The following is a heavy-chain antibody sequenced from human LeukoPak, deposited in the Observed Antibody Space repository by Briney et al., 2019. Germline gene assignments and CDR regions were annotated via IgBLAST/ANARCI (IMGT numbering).Heavy chain of an antibody. J-gene: IGHJ5*02. CDR2: IYHTGST. V-gene: IGHV4-38-2*02. Sequence: SETLSLTCTVSGDSISSGYYWGWIRQSPGKGLEWIGSIYHTGSTNYNPSLHRRVTMSVDTSKSQFSLSPRSVTAADTAVYYCAKGIKCSSLSCDAFGPWGQGTPVTVSS. CDR1: GDSISSGYY. CDR3: AKGIKCSSLSCDAFGP. D-gene: IGHD2-2*01.